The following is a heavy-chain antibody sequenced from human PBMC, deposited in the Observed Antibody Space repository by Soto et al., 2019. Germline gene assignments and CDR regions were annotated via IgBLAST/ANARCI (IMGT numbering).Heavy chain of an antibody. CDR2: TGLNGRTT. V-gene: IGHV3-23*01. CDR1: GFTFSTYT. J-gene: IGHJ4*02. CDR3: ATVHGTSRSFDS. Sequence: EVQLLESGGGLVQPGGSLRLSCAASGFTFSTYTMTWVRQAPGKVLEWVSSTGLNGRTTYYADSVKGRFTVSRDNSNNTLDLQMSSLRAEDSAVYYCATVHGTSRSFDSWGQGTLVTVSS.